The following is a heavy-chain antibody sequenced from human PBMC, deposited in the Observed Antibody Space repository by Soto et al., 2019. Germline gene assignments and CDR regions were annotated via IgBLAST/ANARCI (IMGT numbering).Heavy chain of an antibody. D-gene: IGHD3-22*01. Sequence: GESLKISCKGSGYSFTSYWISWVRQMPGKGLEWMGRIDPSDSYTNYSPSFQGHVTISADKSISTAYLQWSSLKASDTAMYYCARQPYYDSSGYYYPLSGMDVWGQGTTVTVSS. CDR2: IDPSDSYT. J-gene: IGHJ6*02. CDR1: GYSFTSYW. V-gene: IGHV5-10-1*01. CDR3: ARQPYYDSSGYYYPLSGMDV.